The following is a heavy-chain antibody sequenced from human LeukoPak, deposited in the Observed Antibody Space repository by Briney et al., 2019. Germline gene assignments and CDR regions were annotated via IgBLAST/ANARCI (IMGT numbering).Heavy chain of an antibody. CDR3: ARPMTDYCDRVGYCGLYGL. D-gene: IGHD3-22*01. Sequence: ASVKVSCRASDYTFTSYGINWVRQAPGQGLEWMGWINPYNGNTNYAQKLQGRVTMTTDTSTSTAYMELRSLRCDDTAVYYCARPMTDYCDRVGYCGLYGLWGQGTLVIVSS. CDR2: INPYNGNT. V-gene: IGHV1-18*01. CDR1: DYTFTSYG. J-gene: IGHJ4*02.